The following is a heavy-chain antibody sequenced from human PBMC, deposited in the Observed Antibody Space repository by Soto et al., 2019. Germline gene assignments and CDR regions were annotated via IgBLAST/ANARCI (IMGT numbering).Heavy chain of an antibody. CDR3: AHRRDGDYALDY. Sequence: QITLKESGPTLVKPTQTLTLTCTFSGFSLSTSGVGVGWIRQPPGKALEWLALIYWDDDKRYSPSLKSRLTLTKDTSQNQVVLTMTNMDPVDTATYYCAHRRDGDYALDYWGQGTLVTVSS. CDR2: IYWDDDK. D-gene: IGHD4-17*01. V-gene: IGHV2-5*02. J-gene: IGHJ4*02. CDR1: GFSLSTSGVG.